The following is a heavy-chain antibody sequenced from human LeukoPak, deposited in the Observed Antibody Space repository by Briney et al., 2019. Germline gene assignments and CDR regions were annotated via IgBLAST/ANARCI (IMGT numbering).Heavy chain of an antibody. J-gene: IGHJ2*01. D-gene: IGHD3-22*01. CDR3: ARVVTYYDSSGSVNGYFDL. Sequence: ASQTLSLTCTVSGGSFSSGSYYWNWIRQPPGKGLEWIGYLYYSGNTNYNPSLKSRVAISVDTSKNQFSLKLSSVTAADTAVYYCARVVTYYDSSGSVNGYFDLWGRGTLVTDSS. CDR1: GGSFSSGSYY. CDR2: LYYSGNT. V-gene: IGHV4-61*01.